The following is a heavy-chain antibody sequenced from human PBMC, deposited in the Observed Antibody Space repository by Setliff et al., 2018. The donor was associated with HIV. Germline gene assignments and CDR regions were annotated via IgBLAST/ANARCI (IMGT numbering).Heavy chain of an antibody. Sequence: ASVKVSCKVSGYSLTELSMHWVRQASEKGLEWMGRFDPEDGDTLCAQKFQGRVTMTEDTSTDTAYMELSGLRSEDTAVYYCATAKEQWLAEGGFDYWGQGTLVTVSS. D-gene: IGHD6-19*01. CDR1: GYSLTELS. J-gene: IGHJ4*01. V-gene: IGHV1-24*01. CDR3: ATAKEQWLAEGGFDY. CDR2: FDPEDGDT.